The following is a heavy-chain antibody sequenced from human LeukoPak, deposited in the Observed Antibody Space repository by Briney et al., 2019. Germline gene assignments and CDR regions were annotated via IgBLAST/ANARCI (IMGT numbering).Heavy chain of an antibody. D-gene: IGHD6-19*01. J-gene: IGHJ4*02. CDR1: GFTFSSYG. Sequence: GGSLRLSCAASGFTFSSYGMHWVRQAPGKGLGWVAFIRYDGSNKYYVDSVKGRFTVSRDNSKNTLYLQMNSLIAEDTAVYYCAKGGAVAGRDYWGQGTLVTVSS. V-gene: IGHV3-30*02. CDR3: AKGGAVAGRDY. CDR2: IRYDGSNK.